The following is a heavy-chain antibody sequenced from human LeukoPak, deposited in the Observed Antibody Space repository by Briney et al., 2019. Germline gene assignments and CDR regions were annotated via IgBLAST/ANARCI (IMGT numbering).Heavy chain of an antibody. D-gene: IGHD3-22*01. CDR2: ISAYNGNT. Sequence: ASVKVCSKASGYTFTSYGISWVRQAPGQGLEWMGWISAYNGNTNYAQKLQGRVTMTTDTSTSTAYMELRSLRSDDTAVYYCARDRTYYDSSGYRDYWGQGTLVTVSS. CDR3: ARDRTYYDSSGYRDY. CDR1: GYTFTSYG. J-gene: IGHJ4*02. V-gene: IGHV1-18*01.